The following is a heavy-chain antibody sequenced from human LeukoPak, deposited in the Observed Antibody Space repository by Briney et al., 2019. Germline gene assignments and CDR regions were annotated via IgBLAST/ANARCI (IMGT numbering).Heavy chain of an antibody. D-gene: IGHD2-2*01. CDR2: INHSGST. CDR3: ARVTIVVVPAAQTGGWFDP. J-gene: IGHJ5*02. V-gene: IGHV4-34*01. CDR1: GGSFSGYY. Sequence: SETLSLTCAVYGGSFSGYYWSWIRQPPGKGLEWIGEINHSGSTNYNPSLKSRVTISVDTSKNQFSLKLSSVTAADTAVYYCARVTIVVVPAAQTGGWFDPWGQGTLVTVSS.